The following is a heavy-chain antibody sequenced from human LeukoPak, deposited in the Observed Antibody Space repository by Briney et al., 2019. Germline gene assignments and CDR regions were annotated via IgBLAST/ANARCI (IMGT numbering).Heavy chain of an antibody. Sequence: ASVKVSCKASGYTLTSYGISWVRQAPGQGLEWMGWISAYNGNTNYAQKLQGRVTMTTDTSTSTAYMELRSLRSDDTAVYYCARGKSRGTSIAAPAANYFDYWGQGTLVTVSS. V-gene: IGHV1-18*01. CDR2: ISAYNGNT. CDR3: ARGKSRGTSIAAPAANYFDY. J-gene: IGHJ4*02. CDR1: GYTLTSYG. D-gene: IGHD6-6*01.